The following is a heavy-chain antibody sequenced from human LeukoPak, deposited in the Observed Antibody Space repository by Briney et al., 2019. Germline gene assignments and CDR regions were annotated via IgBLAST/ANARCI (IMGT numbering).Heavy chain of an antibody. V-gene: IGHV3-23*01. D-gene: IGHD3-22*01. J-gene: IGHJ4*02. CDR2: ISGSGGST. CDR3: AKATWLRDYFDY. CDR1: GFTFYSYA. Sequence: PGGSLRLSCAAPGFTFYSYAMRWGRPAPGKGVEGVSAISGSGGSTYYADSVKGRFTISRDNSKNTLYLQMNSLRAEDTAVYYCAKATWLRDYFDYWGQGTLVTVSS.